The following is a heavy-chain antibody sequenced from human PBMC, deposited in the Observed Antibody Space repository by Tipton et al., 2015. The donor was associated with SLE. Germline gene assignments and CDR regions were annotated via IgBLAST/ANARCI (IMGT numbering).Heavy chain of an antibody. CDR3: ARGELYSGASLYYFEY. CDR2: IHYFGST. J-gene: IGHJ4*02. V-gene: IGHV4-59*01. CDR1: GDSISSDY. Sequence: TLSLTCTVSGDSISSDYWSWIRQPPGKGLEWIGNIHYFGSTNHNSSLKSRVTISVDTSKNQFSLKLSSVTAADTAVYFCARGELYSGASLYYFEYWGQGTLVTVSS. D-gene: IGHD1-7*01.